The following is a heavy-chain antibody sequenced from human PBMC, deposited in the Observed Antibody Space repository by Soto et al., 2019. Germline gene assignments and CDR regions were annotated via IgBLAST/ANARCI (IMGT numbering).Heavy chain of an antibody. J-gene: IGHJ6*02. CDR2: ISSDGSNK. D-gene: IGHD6-19*01. CDR3: AKDRGSGWNYNVMDV. Sequence: QVQLVESGGGVVQPGRSLRLSCAASGFTFSYYGMHWVRQAPGKGLEWVAVISSDGSNKYFADSVKGRFTISRDNSKNTLYLQVNSLRAEDTAVYYCAKDRGSGWNYNVMDVWGQGTTVTVSS. V-gene: IGHV3-30*18. CDR1: GFTFSYYG.